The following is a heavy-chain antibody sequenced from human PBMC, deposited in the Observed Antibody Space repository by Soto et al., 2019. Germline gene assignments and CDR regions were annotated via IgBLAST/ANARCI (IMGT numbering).Heavy chain of an antibody. D-gene: IGHD6-19*01. V-gene: IGHV1-69*01. CDR2: LIPIFGTA. Sequence: QVQLVQSGAEVKKPGSSVKVSCKASGGTFSSYAISWVRQAPGQGLEWMGGLIPIFGTANYAQKFQGRVTITADESTSTAYMELSSLRSEDTAVYYCARTVLDGYSSGWVGLPPEGWGQGTLVTVSS. CDR3: ARTVLDGYSSGWVGLPPEG. CDR1: GGTFSSYA. J-gene: IGHJ4*02.